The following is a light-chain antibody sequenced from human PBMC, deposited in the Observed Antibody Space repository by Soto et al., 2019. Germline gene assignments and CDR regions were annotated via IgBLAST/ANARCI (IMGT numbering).Light chain of an antibody. Sequence: QSALTQPASVSGSPGQSITISCTGTSSDVGGYNYVSWYQQHPGKAPKLMIYDVINRPSGVYNRFSGSKSGNSASLTISGLQAEDEADYYCSSYTSSSTYVVFGGGTQLTVL. CDR3: SSYTSSSTYVV. CDR1: SSDVGGYNY. J-gene: IGLJ2*01. CDR2: DVI. V-gene: IGLV2-14*03.